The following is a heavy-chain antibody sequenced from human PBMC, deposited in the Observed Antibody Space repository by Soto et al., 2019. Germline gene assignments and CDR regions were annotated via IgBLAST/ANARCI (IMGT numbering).Heavy chain of an antibody. D-gene: IGHD6-13*01. CDR3: ARQGSSWPWWLDP. CDR1: GGSISSYY. CDR2: IYYSGST. V-gene: IGHV4-59*08. J-gene: IGHJ5*02. Sequence: PSETLSLTCTVSGGSISSYYWSWIRQPPGKGLEWIGYIYYSGSTNYNPSLKSRVTISVDTSKNQFSLKLSSVTAADTAVYYCARQGSSWPWWLDPWGQGTLDTFSS.